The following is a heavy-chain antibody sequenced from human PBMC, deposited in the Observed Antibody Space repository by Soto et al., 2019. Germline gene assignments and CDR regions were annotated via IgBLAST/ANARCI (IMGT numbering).Heavy chain of an antibody. Sequence: ASVKVSCKASGYTFTSYAMHWVRQAPGQRLEWMGWINTGNGNTIYSQKFQGRVTITRDTSASTAYMELSSLRSEDTAVYYFARDRGGGSGWPFDYWGQGTMVTVSS. V-gene: IGHV1-3*04. D-gene: IGHD6-19*01. J-gene: IGHJ4*02. CDR1: GYTFTSYA. CDR3: ARDRGGGSGWPFDY. CDR2: INTGNGNT.